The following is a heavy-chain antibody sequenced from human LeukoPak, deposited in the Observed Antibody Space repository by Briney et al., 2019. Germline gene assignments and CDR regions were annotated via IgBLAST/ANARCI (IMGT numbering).Heavy chain of an antibody. CDR2: FDPEDGET. CDR1: GYTLTELS. V-gene: IGHV1-24*01. CDR3: ATYDSSGYYYFDY. Sequence: GSSVNVSCKVSGYTLTELSMHWVRQAPGKGLDWMGGFDPEDGETIYAQKFQGRVTMTEDTSTDTAYMELSSSRSEDTAVYYCATYDSSGYYYFDYWGQGTLVTVSS. J-gene: IGHJ4*02. D-gene: IGHD3-22*01.